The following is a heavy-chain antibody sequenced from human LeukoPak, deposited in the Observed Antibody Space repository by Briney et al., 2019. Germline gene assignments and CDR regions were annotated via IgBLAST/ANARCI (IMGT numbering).Heavy chain of an antibody. Sequence: SETLSLTGTVSRGSISNYYWSWIRQPAGKGLEWIGRIYSSGSTNYNPSLKSRVTMSVDTSKNQFSLKLRSVTAADMAVYYCARDRVFGIFDYWGQGTLVTVSS. CDR2: IYSSGST. CDR3: ARDRVFGIFDY. J-gene: IGHJ4*02. D-gene: IGHD3-3*01. V-gene: IGHV4-4*07. CDR1: RGSISNYY.